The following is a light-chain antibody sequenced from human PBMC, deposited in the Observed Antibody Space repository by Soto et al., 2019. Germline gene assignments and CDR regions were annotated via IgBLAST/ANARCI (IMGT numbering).Light chain of an antibody. J-gene: IGLJ1*01. CDR3: SSYTNSPFYV. CDR1: SSDVGGYNY. V-gene: IGLV2-14*01. Sequence: QSALTQPASVSGSPGQSITISCTGTSSDVGGYNYVSWYQQHPGKAPQLIIYGVSNRPSGVSNRFSGSKSGNTASLTISGLQAEYEADYHCSSYTNSPFYVFGSGTKLTVL. CDR2: GVS.